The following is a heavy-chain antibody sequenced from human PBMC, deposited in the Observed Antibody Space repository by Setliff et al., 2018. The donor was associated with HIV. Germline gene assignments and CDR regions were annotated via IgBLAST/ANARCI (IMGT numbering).Heavy chain of an antibody. CDR1: GYYFTNYW. CDR3: ARHLGLPDATDYMDV. V-gene: IGHV5-51*01. J-gene: IGHJ6*03. CDR2: IYPGDSDT. D-gene: IGHD2-2*01. Sequence: PGESLKISCKGSGYYFTNYWIAWVRQMPGKGLEWMGIIYPGDSDTRYSPSFQGQVTISADQSVSTAYLQWSSLKASDNAMYYCARHLGLPDATDYMDVWGKGTTVTVSS.